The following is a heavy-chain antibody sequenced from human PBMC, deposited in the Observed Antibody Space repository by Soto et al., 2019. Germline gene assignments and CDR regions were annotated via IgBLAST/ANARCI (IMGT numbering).Heavy chain of an antibody. CDR3: ARGWMTTVPYFDY. J-gene: IGHJ4*02. Sequence: KFQGRVTITRDTSASTAYMELSSLRSEDTAVYYCARGWMTTVPYFDYWGQGTLVTVSS. V-gene: IGHV1-3*01. D-gene: IGHD4-17*01.